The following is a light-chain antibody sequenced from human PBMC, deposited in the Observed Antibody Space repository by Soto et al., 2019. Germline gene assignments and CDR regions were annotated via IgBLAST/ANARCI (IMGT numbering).Light chain of an antibody. Sequence: DIQMTQSPSSLSASVGDRVTITCRASQGISNYLDWYQQKPGKVPKLLIYAATTLQSGVPSRFSGSGSGTDFTLTISSLQREDVATYYCQKYNSDPRTVGGGTKVEIK. CDR3: QKYNSDPRT. J-gene: IGKJ4*01. CDR1: QGISNY. CDR2: AAT. V-gene: IGKV1-27*01.